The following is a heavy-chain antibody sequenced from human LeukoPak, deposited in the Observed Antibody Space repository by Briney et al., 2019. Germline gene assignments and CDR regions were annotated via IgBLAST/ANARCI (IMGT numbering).Heavy chain of an antibody. Sequence: GGSLRLSCAASGFTFSSYGMHWVRQVPGKGLEWVAFISYDGTYKFHADSVKGRFTISRDNSENTLYLQMNSLRAEDTAVYHCAKDTGRTTKFTTGDDGYWGQGTLVTVSS. CDR1: GFTFSSYG. J-gene: IGHJ4*02. D-gene: IGHD3-9*01. CDR3: AKDTGRTTKFTTGDDGY. CDR2: ISYDGTYK. V-gene: IGHV3-30*18.